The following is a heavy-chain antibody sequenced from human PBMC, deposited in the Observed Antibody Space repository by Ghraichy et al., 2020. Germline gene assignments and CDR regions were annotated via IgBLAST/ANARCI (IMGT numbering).Heavy chain of an antibody. Sequence: ASVKVSCKASGYTFTSYYMHWVRQAPGQGLEWMGIINPSGGSTSYAQKFQGRVTMTRDTSTSTVYMELSSLRSEDTAVYYCARGRVPAAQSPYRESGIAAATRWGWERYWGQGTLVTVSS. CDR2: INPSGGST. J-gene: IGHJ4*02. CDR1: GYTFTSYY. V-gene: IGHV1-46*01. D-gene: IGHD2-2*01. CDR3: ARGRVPAAQSPYRESGIAAATRWGWERY.